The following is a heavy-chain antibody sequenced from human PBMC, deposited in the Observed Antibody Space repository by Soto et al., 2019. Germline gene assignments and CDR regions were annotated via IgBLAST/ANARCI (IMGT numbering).Heavy chain of an antibody. CDR2: IWYDGSNR. D-gene: IGHD2-2*01. Sequence: GGSLRLSCAASGFTFSSYGMHWVRQAPGKGLEWVAVIWYDGSNRYYADSVKGRFTISRDNSKNTLYLQMNSLRAEDTAVYYCARDHCSSTSCYLFQQWGQGTLVTVSS. J-gene: IGHJ1*01. CDR1: GFTFSSYG. V-gene: IGHV3-33*01. CDR3: ARDHCSSTSCYLFQQ.